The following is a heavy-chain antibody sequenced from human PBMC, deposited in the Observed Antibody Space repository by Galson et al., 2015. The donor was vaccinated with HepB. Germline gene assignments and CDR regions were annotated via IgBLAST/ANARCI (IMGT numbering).Heavy chain of an antibody. CDR1: GFTFSSYW. CDR3: ARSLYCSGGSCYSATY. V-gene: IGHV3-7*01. D-gene: IGHD2-15*01. CDR2: IKRDGSEK. Sequence: SLRLSCAASGFTFSSYWMSWVRQAPGKGLEWLANIKRDGSEKFYVDSVEGRFTISRDNAKNSVYLQMNSLRAEDTAVYYCARSLYCSGGSCYSATYWGQGTLVTVSS. J-gene: IGHJ4*02.